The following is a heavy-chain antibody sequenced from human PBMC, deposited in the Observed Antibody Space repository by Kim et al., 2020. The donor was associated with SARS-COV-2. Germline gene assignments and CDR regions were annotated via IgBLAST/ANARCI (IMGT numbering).Heavy chain of an antibody. J-gene: IGHJ5*02. CDR2: INTDGSST. D-gene: IGHD2-15*01. Sequence: GGSLRLSCAASGFTVSSSWMHWVRQAPGTGLVWVARINTDGSSTSHGDSVKGRFTISRDDAKNTLYLEMNSLRAEDSALYYCARGFAGQCSGGSCYQNWFDPWGQGTLVTVSS. V-gene: IGHV3-74*01. CDR3: ARGFAGQCSGGSCYQNWFDP. CDR1: GFTVSSSW.